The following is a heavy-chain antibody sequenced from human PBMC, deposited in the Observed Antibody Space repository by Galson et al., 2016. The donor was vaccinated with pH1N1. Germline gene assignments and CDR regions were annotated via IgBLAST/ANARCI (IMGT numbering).Heavy chain of an antibody. CDR2: VSGDATRT. Sequence: LRLSCAASGFTFDTFGMTWVRQAPGKGLEWVSVVSGDATRTYYADSVKGRFTISRDNSKNTLYLQMNSLRVDDTAVYYCAKDGPPGSSGWSSYYFDSWGLGTLVTVSS. CDR3: AKDGPPGSSGWSSYYFDS. D-gene: IGHD6-19*01. V-gene: IGHV3-23*01. J-gene: IGHJ4*02. CDR1: GFTFDTFG.